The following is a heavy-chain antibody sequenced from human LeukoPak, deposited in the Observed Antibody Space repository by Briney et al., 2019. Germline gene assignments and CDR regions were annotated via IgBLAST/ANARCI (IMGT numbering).Heavy chain of an antibody. J-gene: IGHJ3*02. Sequence: GGSLRLSCAASGFTFSSYSLNWVRRAPGKGLEWVSSISSSSSYIYYADSVKGRFTISRDNAKNSLYLQMNSLRAEDTAVYYCARDRTGDDAFDIWGQGTMVTVSS. CDR1: GFTFSSYS. V-gene: IGHV3-21*01. CDR2: ISSSSSYI. CDR3: ARDRTGDDAFDI. D-gene: IGHD7-27*01.